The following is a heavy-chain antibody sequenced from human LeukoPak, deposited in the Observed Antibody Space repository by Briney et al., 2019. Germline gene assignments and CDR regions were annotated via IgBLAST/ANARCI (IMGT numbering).Heavy chain of an antibody. CDR2: IIPIFGTA. D-gene: IGHD6-13*01. CDR3: ARDNLAATGLDY. V-gene: IGHV1-69*01. Sequence: ASVKVSCKASGGTFSRYAVSWVRQAPGQGLEWMGGIIPIFGTASYAQNFQGRITITADESTSTAYMELSSLRSEDTAVYYCARDNLAATGLDYWGQGTLVTASS. J-gene: IGHJ4*02. CDR1: GGTFSRYA.